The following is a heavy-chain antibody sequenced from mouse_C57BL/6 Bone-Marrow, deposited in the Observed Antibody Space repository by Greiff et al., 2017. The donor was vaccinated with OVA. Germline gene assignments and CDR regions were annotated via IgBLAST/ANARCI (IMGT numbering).Heavy chain of an antibody. CDR1: GYTFTDYY. CDR3: ARIYYYGSSYEFDY. CDR2: INPNNGGT. D-gene: IGHD1-1*01. V-gene: IGHV1-26*01. Sequence: EVQLQQSGPELVKPGASVKISCKASGYTFTDYYMNWVKQSHGKSLEWIGDINPNNGGTSYNQKLKGKATLTVDKSSSTAYMELRSLTSEDSAVYYCARIYYYGSSYEFDYWGQGTTLTVSS. J-gene: IGHJ2*01.